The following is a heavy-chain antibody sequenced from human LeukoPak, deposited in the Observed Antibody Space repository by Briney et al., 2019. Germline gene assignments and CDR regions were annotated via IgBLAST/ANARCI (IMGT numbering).Heavy chain of an antibody. CDR2: INPDGTKT. D-gene: IGHD3-3*01. Sequence: GGSLRLSCAASGFTFTRFWLTWVRQSPGKGLEWVANINPDGTKTTYVDSVEGRFAISRDNAKNSVFLLMTSLRAEGTAMYYCATAPASVDSSWGQGTLVAVSS. V-gene: IGHV3-7*01. J-gene: IGHJ5*02. CDR3: ATAPASVDSS. CDR1: GFTFTRFW.